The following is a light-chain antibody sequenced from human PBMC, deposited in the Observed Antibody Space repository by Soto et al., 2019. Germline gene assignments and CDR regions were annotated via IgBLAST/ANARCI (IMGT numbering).Light chain of an antibody. Sequence: EIVMTQSPATLSVSPGERATLSCRASQSVSNNLAWYQQKPGQAPRLLIYGASTGATGLPARFTGSGSGPEFTLTISSLQSEDFAVYYCQQFNDWPLTFGGGTKVEIK. CDR2: GAS. V-gene: IGKV3-15*01. CDR3: QQFNDWPLT. CDR1: QSVSNN. J-gene: IGKJ4*01.